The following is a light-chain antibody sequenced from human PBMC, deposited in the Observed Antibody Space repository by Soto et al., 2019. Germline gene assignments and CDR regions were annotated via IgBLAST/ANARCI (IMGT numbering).Light chain of an antibody. CDR2: DVS. J-gene: IGLJ1*01. Sequence: QSALTQPASVSGSPGQSITISCTGTSSDVGVYNYVSWYQQHPGKVPKLMIYDVSNRPSGVSNRFSGSKSGNTASLTISGLQAEDEADYYCSSYTSSSTPDVLGTGTKVTVL. CDR1: SSDVGVYNY. V-gene: IGLV2-14*01. CDR3: SSYTSSSTPDV.